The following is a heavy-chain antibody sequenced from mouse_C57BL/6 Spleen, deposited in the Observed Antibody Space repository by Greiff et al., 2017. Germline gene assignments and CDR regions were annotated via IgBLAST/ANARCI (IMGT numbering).Heavy chain of an antibody. CDR2: IGPGSGST. D-gene: IGHD2-4*01. Sequence: VKLMESGAELVKPGASVKISCKASGYTFTDYYINWVKQRPGQGLEWIGKIGPGSGSTYYTEMFKGKATLTADKSSSTAYMQLSSLTSEDSAVDFCARDYDYDGSSWFAYWGQGTLVTVSA. J-gene: IGHJ3*01. CDR1: GYTFTDYY. V-gene: IGHV1-77*01. CDR3: ARDYDYDGSSWFAY.